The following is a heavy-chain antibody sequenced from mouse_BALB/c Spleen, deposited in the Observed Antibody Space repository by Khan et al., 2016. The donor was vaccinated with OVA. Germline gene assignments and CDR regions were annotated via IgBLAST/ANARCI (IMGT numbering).Heavy chain of an antibody. Sequence: QVQLKESGAELAKPGASVKMSCKASGYTFINYWILWVKQRPGQGLEWIGYINPSTGYTEYNQNFKDKATLTADKSSSTAYMQLSNLTSEDSAVYYCARRGLRWDFDYWGQGTTLTVSS. J-gene: IGHJ2*01. D-gene: IGHD1-1*01. CDR2: INPSTGYT. V-gene: IGHV1-7*01. CDR1: GYTFINYW. CDR3: ARRGLRWDFDY.